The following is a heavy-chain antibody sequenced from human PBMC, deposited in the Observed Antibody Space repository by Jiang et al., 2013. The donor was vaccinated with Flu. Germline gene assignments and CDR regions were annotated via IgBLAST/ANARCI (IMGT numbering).Heavy chain of an antibody. D-gene: IGHD3-22*01. J-gene: IGHJ4*02. CDR2: INPQSGTT. V-gene: IGHV1-46*03. Sequence: SGAEVKEPGASVRLSCKASGYTFTSHYMHWLRQAPGQGPEWMGIINPQSGTTSSAQKFQGRLSMTRDTSTRTVYMELSSLRSEDTAVYHCARDRDYYDSSGYYWFPDFWGQGTLVTVSS. CDR3: ARDRDYYDSSGYYWFPDF. CDR1: GYTFTSHY.